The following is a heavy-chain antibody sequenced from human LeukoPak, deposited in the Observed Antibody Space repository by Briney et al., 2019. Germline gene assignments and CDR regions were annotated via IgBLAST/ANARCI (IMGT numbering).Heavy chain of an antibody. D-gene: IGHD6-6*01. V-gene: IGHV1-69*05. CDR1: GGTFSSYA. CDR3: ARESSSANYFDY. J-gene: IGHJ4*02. Sequence: SVKVSCKASGGTFSSYAISWVRQAPGQGLEWMGGIIPIFGTANYAQKFQGRVTITTDESTSTAYMELSSLRSEDTAVYYCARESSSANYFDYWGQGTLVTVSS. CDR2: IIPIFGTA.